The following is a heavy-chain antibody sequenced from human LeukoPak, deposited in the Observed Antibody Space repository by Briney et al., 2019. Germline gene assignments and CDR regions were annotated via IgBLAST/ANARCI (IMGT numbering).Heavy chain of an antibody. V-gene: IGHV3-74*01. Sequence: GGSLRLSCAASGFTFSNYWMHWVRQAPGKGLVWVSRINNDGSSTSHADSVKGRFTISRDNAKNTLYLQMNSLRAEDTAVYYCARDMHYHDSSGSYDYWGQGTLVTVSS. D-gene: IGHD3-22*01. J-gene: IGHJ4*02. CDR1: GFTFSNYW. CDR3: ARDMHYHDSSGSYDY. CDR2: INNDGSST.